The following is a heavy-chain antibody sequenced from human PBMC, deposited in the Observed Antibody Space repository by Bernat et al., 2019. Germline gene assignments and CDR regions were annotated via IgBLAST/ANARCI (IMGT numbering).Heavy chain of an antibody. D-gene: IGHD3-22*01. CDR3: ARDHTDSSGYYYYYGMDV. J-gene: IGHJ6*02. V-gene: IGHV3-53*04. Sequence: EVQLVESGGGLVQPGGSLRLSCAASGFTVSSNYMSWVRQAPGKGLEWVSVIYSGGSTYYADSVKGRFTISRHNSKNTLYLQMNSLRAEDTAVYYCARDHTDSSGYYYYYGMDVWDQGTTVTVSS. CDR1: GFTVSSNY. CDR2: IYSGGST.